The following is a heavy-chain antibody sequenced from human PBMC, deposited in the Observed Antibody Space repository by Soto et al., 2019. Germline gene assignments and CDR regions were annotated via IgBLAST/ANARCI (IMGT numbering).Heavy chain of an antibody. D-gene: IGHD3-9*01. J-gene: IGHJ5*02. CDR2: VHPNSGDT. CDR3: GRKGLLDWLVDL. V-gene: IGHV1-8*02. CDR1: GYTFSSYA. Sequence: QMQLVQSGAEVKKPGASVKVSCKASGYTFSSYAITWVRQAAGQGLEWMGWVHPNSGDTDYTQQFQGRGTMTRDTSTNTAYMELSSLRSEDTAVYYCGRKGLLDWLVDLWGQGTLVTVAS.